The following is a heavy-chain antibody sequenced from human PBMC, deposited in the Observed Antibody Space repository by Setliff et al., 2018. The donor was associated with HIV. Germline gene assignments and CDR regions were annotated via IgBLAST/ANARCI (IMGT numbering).Heavy chain of an antibody. CDR3: ARGHMLITYYYYYYMDV. Sequence: SETLSLTCSVSGGSITSGSYYWGWIRQPAGKGLEWIGHIYTNGSTSYSPSLKSRVTISVDTSKNQFSLKLSSVTAADTAVYYCARGHMLITYYYYYYMDVWGKGTTVTVSS. CDR1: GGSITSGSYY. CDR2: IYTNGST. D-gene: IGHD3-10*02. J-gene: IGHJ6*03. V-gene: IGHV4-61*09.